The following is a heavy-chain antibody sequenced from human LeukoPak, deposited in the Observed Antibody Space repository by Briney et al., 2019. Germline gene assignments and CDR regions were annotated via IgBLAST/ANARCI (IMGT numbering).Heavy chain of an antibody. Sequence: GESLKISCKGSGYSFTYYWIAWVRQMPGKGLEWMGVIYPDDSDTKYSPSFQGQVTISVDKSISTAYLQWSSLKASDTASYYCARHRYSGNYTRGFEIWGQGTMVTVSS. D-gene: IGHD1-26*01. CDR3: ARHRYSGNYTRGFEI. V-gene: IGHV5-51*01. J-gene: IGHJ3*02. CDR1: GYSFTYYW. CDR2: IYPDDSDT.